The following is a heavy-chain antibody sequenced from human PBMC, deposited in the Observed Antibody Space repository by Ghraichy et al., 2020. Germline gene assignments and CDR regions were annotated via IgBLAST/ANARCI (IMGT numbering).Heavy chain of an antibody. CDR1: GGTFSSYA. CDR3: ASPSYCSSTSCSNYYYYGMDV. J-gene: IGHJ6*02. V-gene: IGHV1-69*04. CDR2: IIPILGIA. Sequence: SVKVSCKASGGTFSSYAISWVRQAPGQGLEWMGRIIPILGIANYAQKFQGRVTITADKSTSTAYMELSSLRSEDTAVYYCASPSYCSSTSCSNYYYYGMDVWGQGTTVTVSS. D-gene: IGHD2-2*01.